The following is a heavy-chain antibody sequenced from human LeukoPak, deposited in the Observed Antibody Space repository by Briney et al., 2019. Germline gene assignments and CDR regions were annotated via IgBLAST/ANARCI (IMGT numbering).Heavy chain of an antibody. V-gene: IGHV4-34*01. Sequence: SETLSLTCAVYGGSFSGYYWSWIRQPPGKGLEWIGEINHSGSTNYNPPLKSRVTISVDTSKNQFSLKLSSVTAADTAVYCCASSSSSWTPYYYYGMDVWGQGTTVTVSS. D-gene: IGHD6-13*01. CDR1: GGSFSGYY. CDR3: ASSSSSWTPYYYYGMDV. CDR2: INHSGST. J-gene: IGHJ6*02.